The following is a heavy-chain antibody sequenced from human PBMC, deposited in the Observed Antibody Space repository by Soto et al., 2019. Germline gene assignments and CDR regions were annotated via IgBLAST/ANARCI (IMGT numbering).Heavy chain of an antibody. D-gene: IGHD3-22*01. J-gene: IGHJ4*02. V-gene: IGHV1-46*01. CDR1: GYTFTSYY. Sequence: ASVKVSCKASGYTFTSYYMHWVRQAPGQGLEWMGIINPSGGSTSYAQKFQGRVTMTRDTSTSTVYMELSSLRSEDTAVYYCARVSYYRKSSAYSPSVYYFDYWGQGTLVTVSS. CDR3: ARVSYYRKSSAYSPSVYYFDY. CDR2: INPSGGST.